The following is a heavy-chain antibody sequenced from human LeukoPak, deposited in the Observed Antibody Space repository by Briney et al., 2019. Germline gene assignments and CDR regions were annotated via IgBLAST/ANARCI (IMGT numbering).Heavy chain of an antibody. CDR1: GLTFRTTW. D-gene: IGHD1-7*01. CDR3: ATARNFRFEY. Sequence: HLGGSLRLSCATSGLTFRTTWMHWVRQAPGKGLMWVSRMNGEGTTIDYADSVKGRFTVSRDYAKNTLFLQMNNLRTEDTALYFCATARNFRFEYWGQGSLVIVSA. J-gene: IGHJ4*02. CDR2: MNGEGTTI. V-gene: IGHV3-74*01.